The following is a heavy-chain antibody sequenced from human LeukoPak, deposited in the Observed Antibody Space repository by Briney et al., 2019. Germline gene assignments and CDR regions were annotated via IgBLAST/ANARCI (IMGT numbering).Heavy chain of an antibody. V-gene: IGHV3-23*01. Sequence: PGGSLRFSCAASGFTFSSYAMSWVRQAQGKGLEWFSAISGSGGSTYYADSVKGRFTISRDNSKNTLYLQMNSLRAEDTAVYYCAKDPLRSYVGAPTDYWGQGTLVTVSS. CDR2: ISGSGGST. J-gene: IGHJ4*02. D-gene: IGHD1-26*01. CDR3: AKDPLRSYVGAPTDY. CDR1: GFTFSSYA.